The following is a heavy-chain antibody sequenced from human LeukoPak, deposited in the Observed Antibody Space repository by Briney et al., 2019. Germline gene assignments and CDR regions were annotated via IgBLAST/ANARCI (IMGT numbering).Heavy chain of an antibody. V-gene: IGHV3-30*18. CDR2: ISYDGSNK. Sequence: PGGSLRLSCAASGFTFSSYGMHWVRQAPGKGLEWVAVISYDGSNKYYADTVKGRFTIPRDNSKNTLYLQMNSLRAEGTAVYDCAKGDTAMVPHFDDWGQGTLVTVSS. CDR1: GFTFSSYG. J-gene: IGHJ4*02. D-gene: IGHD5-18*01. CDR3: AKGDTAMVPHFDD.